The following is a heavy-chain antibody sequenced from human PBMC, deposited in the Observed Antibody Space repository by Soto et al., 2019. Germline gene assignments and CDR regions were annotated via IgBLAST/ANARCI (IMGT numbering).Heavy chain of an antibody. CDR3: ARDERIAVAGTDN. Sequence: EVQLVESGGGLVKPGGSLRLSCAASGFTFSTYSMNWVRQAPGKGLEWVSSITGSGTYTYYADSVKGRFTISRDNAKNSLYLQMNSLRAEDTALYYCARDERIAVAGTDNWGQGTLVTVTS. CDR2: ITGSGTYT. CDR1: GFTFSTYS. V-gene: IGHV3-21*04. D-gene: IGHD6-19*01. J-gene: IGHJ4*02.